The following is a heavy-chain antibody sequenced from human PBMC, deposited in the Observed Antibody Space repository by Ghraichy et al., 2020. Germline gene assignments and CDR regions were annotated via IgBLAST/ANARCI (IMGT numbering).Heavy chain of an antibody. V-gene: IGHV4-59*01. CDR2: IYHSGP. Sequence: SETLSLTCHVSGVHIDRYYWTWIRRPPGKGLEWLGHIYHSGPTYNPSLKSRVTVSLDFSKSLFSLTLDSVTAADTAVYYCARGQTNRPTDAFDIWGQGTVVTVSS. D-gene: IGHD2-8*01. CDR3: ARGQTNRPTDAFDI. J-gene: IGHJ3*02. CDR1: GVHIDRYY.